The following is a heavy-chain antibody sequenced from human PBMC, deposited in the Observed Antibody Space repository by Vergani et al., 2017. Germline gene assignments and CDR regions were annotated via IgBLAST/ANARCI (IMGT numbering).Heavy chain of an antibody. Sequence: QLQLQESGPGLVKPSETLSLTCTVSGDSISQSSYYWGWIRQPPGKGLVWIGSIYYRGSTYDTPSLKSRVTISVDTTKSQFSLKLRSVTAADTAVYYCAGVVSYLDILTGYYKGPRYYFDYWGQGTLVTVSS. CDR2: IYYRGST. D-gene: IGHD3-9*01. J-gene: IGHJ4*02. V-gene: IGHV4-39*01. CDR3: AGVVSYLDILTGYYKGPRYYFDY. CDR1: GDSISQSSYY.